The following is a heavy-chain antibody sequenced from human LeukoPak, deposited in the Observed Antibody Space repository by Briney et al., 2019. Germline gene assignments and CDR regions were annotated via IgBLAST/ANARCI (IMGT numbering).Heavy chain of an antibody. J-gene: IGHJ6*03. Sequence: TGGSLRLSCAASGFTFSSYAMSWVRQAPGKGLEWVSAISGSGGSTYYADSVTGRFTISRDNSKNTLYLQMNSLRAEGTAVYYCVPAAKGPYYYMDVWGKGTTVTVSS. CDR3: VPAAKGPYYYMDV. V-gene: IGHV3-23*01. D-gene: IGHD2-2*01. CDR2: ISGSGGST. CDR1: GFTFSSYA.